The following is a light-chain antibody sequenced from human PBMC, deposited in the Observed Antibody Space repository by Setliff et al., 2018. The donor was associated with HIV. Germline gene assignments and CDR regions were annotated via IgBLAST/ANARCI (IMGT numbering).Light chain of an antibody. V-gene: IGLV2-11*01. CDR1: SSDVGGYNY. CDR2: DVT. J-gene: IGLJ1*01. Sequence: QSVLAQPRSVSGSPGQSVTISCTGTSSDVGGYNYVSWYQQHPGKASKLMIYDVTKRPSGVPDRFSGSKSGNTASLTISGLRAEDEADYYCCSYAGSPLYVFGTGTKV. CDR3: CSYAGSPLYV.